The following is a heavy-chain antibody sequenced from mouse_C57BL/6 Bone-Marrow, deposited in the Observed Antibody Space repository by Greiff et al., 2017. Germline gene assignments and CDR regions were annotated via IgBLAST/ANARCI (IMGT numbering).Heavy chain of an antibody. J-gene: IGHJ2*01. D-gene: IGHD1-1*01. CDR2: IDPENGDT. Sequence: VQLQQSGAELVRPGASVKLSCTASGFNIKDDYMHWVKQRPEQGLEWIGWIDPENGDTEYASKFQGKATITADTSANTAYLQLSSLTSEDTAVYYCTSDDYGSSDFDYWGQGTTLTVSS. CDR3: TSDDYGSSDFDY. CDR1: GFNIKDDY. V-gene: IGHV14-4*01.